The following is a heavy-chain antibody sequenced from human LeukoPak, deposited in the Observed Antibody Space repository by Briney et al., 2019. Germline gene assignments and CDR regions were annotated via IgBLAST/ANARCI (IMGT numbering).Heavy chain of an antibody. CDR2: IDWDDDK. CDR1: VFSLGTSGMC. V-gene: IGHV2-70*11. CDR3: ARIPPGGVFDI. J-gene: IGHJ3*02. Sequence: SGPTLVHPPPPLTLTCTFSVFSLGTSGMCVSWIRQPPVKALEWLARIDWDDDKYYSTSLKTRLTISKDTSKNQVVLTVTNMDRVDTGTYYCARIPPGGVFDIWGEGTMVTVSS. D-gene: IGHD2-8*02.